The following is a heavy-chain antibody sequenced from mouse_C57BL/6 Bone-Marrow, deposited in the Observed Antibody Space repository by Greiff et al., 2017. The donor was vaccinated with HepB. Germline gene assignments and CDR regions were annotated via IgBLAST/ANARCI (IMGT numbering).Heavy chain of an antibody. J-gene: IGHJ4*01. CDR2: IYPGDGDT. Sequence: QVQLQQSGPELVKPGASVKISCKASGYAFSSSWMNWVKQRPGKGLEWIGRIYPGDGDTNYNGKFKGKATLTADKSSSTAYMQLSSLTSEDSAVYCCARRRIKRGRAFYAMDYWGQGTSVTVSS. V-gene: IGHV1-82*01. D-gene: IGHD3-3*01. CDR3: ARRRIKRGRAFYAMDY. CDR1: GYAFSSSW.